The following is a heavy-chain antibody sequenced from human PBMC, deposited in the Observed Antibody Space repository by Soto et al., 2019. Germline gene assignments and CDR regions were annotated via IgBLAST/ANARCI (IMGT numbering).Heavy chain of an antibody. V-gene: IGHV1-46*01. D-gene: IGHD3-10*01. CDR2: INPSGGST. Sequence: QVQLVQSGAEVKKPGASVKVSCKASGYTFTSYYMHWVRQAPGQEVEWMGIINPSGGSTSYEQKSSGRRTMTRDTVMSTVDKKLSRLSSKDTAVYYCARDSVQARVSWGKGTTVAVSS. CDR1: GYTFTSYY. CDR3: ARDSVQARVS. J-gene: IGHJ6*03.